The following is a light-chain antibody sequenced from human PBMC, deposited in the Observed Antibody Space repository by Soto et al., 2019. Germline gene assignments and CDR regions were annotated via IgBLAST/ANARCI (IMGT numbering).Light chain of an antibody. Sequence: QSALTQEPSASGAAGQGVTISCSGSDSNIGSNSVYRYQHLPKTAPKLLIYYNNQRPSGVPDRFSGSRSGTSASLAISGVRSEDEADYYCAAWDDSVRACVFGTGTKVTVL. J-gene: IGLJ1*01. CDR2: YNN. V-gene: IGLV1-47*02. CDR3: AAWDDSVRACV. CDR1: DSNIGSNS.